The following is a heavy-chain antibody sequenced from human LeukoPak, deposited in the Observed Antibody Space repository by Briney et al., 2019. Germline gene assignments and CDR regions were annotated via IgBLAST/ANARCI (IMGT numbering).Heavy chain of an antibody. D-gene: IGHD1-26*01. V-gene: IGHV4-39*02. J-gene: IGHJ4*02. CDR2: IFYSGIT. CDR3: ARDRGGSYPPGYDYFDY. Sequence: SETLSLTCNVSGGSMSNIYYWGWIRQPPGKGLEWIGNIFYSGITYSNPSLRSRVTIAIDTSKSQFSLKLTSLTAADTAVYYCARDRGGSYPPGYDYFDYWGQGTLVTVSS. CDR1: GGSMSNIYY.